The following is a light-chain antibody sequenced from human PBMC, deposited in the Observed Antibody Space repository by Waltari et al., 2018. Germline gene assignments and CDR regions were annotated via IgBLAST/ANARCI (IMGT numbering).Light chain of an antibody. V-gene: IGLV2-8*01. J-gene: IGLJ2*01. CDR3: SSYARSNTLL. Sequence: QSALTQPPSASGSPGQSVTVSCTGTASDIGEYNYVSWYQPHPGKAPKLSIYDVSERPSGVPDRCSGSKSGNTASLTVSGLQADDEADYFCSSYARSNTLLFGGGTKLTVL. CDR1: ASDIGEYNY. CDR2: DVS.